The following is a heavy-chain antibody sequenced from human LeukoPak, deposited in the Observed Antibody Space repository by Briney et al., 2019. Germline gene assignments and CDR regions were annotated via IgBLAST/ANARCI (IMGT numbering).Heavy chain of an antibody. Sequence: GASVKVSCKASGYTFTGYYMHWVRPAPGQGLEWMGGINPNSGGTNYAQKFQGWVTMTRDTSISTAYMELSRLRSDDTAVYYCATTYSYGSDAFDIWGQGTMVTVSS. J-gene: IGHJ3*02. D-gene: IGHD5-18*01. CDR2: INPNSGGT. CDR3: ATTYSYGSDAFDI. V-gene: IGHV1-2*04. CDR1: GYTFTGYY.